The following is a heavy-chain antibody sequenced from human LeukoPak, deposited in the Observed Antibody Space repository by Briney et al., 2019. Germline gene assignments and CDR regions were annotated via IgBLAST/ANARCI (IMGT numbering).Heavy chain of an antibody. D-gene: IGHD5-12*01. J-gene: IGHJ4*02. V-gene: IGHV1-69*05. CDR3: ARGGSGYDLLDY. CDR1: GGTFSSYA. CDR2: IIPIFGTA. Sequence: ASAKVSCKASGGTFSSYAISWVRQAPGQGLEWMGRIIPIFGTANYAQKFQGRVTITTDESTSTAYMELSSLRSEDTAVYYCARGGSGYDLLDYWGQGTLVTVSS.